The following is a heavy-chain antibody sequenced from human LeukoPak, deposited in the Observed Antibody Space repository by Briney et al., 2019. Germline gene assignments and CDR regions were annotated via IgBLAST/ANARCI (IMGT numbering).Heavy chain of an antibody. CDR3: ATYYSDAFDI. Sequence: PGGSLRLSCAASGFTLSSYWMHWVRQVPGKGLVWVSRINSDGSTTSYGDSVKGRFTISRDNAKNTLYLQMNSLRAEDTAVYYCATYYSDAFDIWGQGTMVTVSS. V-gene: IGHV3-74*01. J-gene: IGHJ3*02. CDR2: INSDGSTT. CDR1: GFTLSSYW. D-gene: IGHD3-10*01.